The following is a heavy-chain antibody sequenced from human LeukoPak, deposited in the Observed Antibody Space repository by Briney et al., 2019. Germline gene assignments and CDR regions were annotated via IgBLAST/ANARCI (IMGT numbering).Heavy chain of an antibody. CDR1: RFTFSSYA. CDR3: AKNYGYSGYDYLDY. V-gene: IGHV3-23*01. Sequence: GGSLRLSCAASRFTFSSYAMSWVRQAPGKGLEWVSAISGSGGSTYYADSVKGRFTISRDNSKNTLYLQMNSLRAEDTAVYYCAKNYGYSGYDYLDYWGQGTLVTVSS. D-gene: IGHD5-12*01. CDR2: ISGSGGST. J-gene: IGHJ4*02.